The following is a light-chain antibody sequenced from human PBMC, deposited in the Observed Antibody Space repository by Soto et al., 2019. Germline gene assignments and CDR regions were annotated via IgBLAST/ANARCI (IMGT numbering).Light chain of an antibody. Sequence: AIRLTQSPSSFSASTLDRANMXRRASQGISSYLAWYQQKPGKAPKLLIYAASTLQSGVPSRFSGSGSGTDFTLTISRLEPEDFAVYYCQQYGSSLITFGQGTRLEIK. CDR2: AAS. CDR3: QQYGSSLIT. J-gene: IGKJ5*01. V-gene: IGKV1-8*01. CDR1: QGISSY.